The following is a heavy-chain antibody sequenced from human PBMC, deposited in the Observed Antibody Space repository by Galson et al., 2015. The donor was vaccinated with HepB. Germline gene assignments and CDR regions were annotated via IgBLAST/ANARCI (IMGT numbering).Heavy chain of an antibody. J-gene: IGHJ5*02. D-gene: IGHD2-15*01. CDR3: ARGALVVAVGATQNNWFDP. CDR2: FSPHNRYT. Sequence: SVKVSCKASGYTFSSYSITWVRQAPGQGLEWVGWFSPHNRYTNYAQNFQGRVNMTTDTSTSTAYMELRRLRSDDTAVYYCARGALVVAVGATQNNWFDPWGRVTLVTVSS. CDR1: GYTFSSYS. V-gene: IGHV1-18*01.